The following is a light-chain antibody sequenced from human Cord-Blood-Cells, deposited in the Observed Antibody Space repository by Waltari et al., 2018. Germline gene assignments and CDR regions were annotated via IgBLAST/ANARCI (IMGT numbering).Light chain of an antibody. CDR2: DAS. Sequence: EIVLTQYPATLSLSPGERATLSCRASQSVSSYLAWYQQKPGQAPRLLIYDASNRATGIPARFSGSGSGTDFTLTISSLEPEDFAVYYCQQRSNWTFGQGTKVEIK. V-gene: IGKV3-11*01. J-gene: IGKJ1*01. CDR1: QSVSSY. CDR3: QQRSNWT.